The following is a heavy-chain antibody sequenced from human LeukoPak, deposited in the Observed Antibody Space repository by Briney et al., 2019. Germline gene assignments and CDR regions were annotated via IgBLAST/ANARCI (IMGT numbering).Heavy chain of an antibody. D-gene: IGHD4-23*01. V-gene: IGHV3-66*01. Sequence: GGSLRLSCAASGFTFSSYAMSWVRQAPGKGLEWVSVIYSGGSTYYADSVKGRFTIFRDNSKNTLYLQMNSLRAEDTAVYYCARDGYGGNSVFDYWGQGTLVTVSS. CDR3: ARDGYGGNSVFDY. CDR2: IYSGGST. J-gene: IGHJ4*02. CDR1: GFTFSSYA.